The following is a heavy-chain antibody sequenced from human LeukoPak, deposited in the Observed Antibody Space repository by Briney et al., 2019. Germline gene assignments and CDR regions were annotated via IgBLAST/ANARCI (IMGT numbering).Heavy chain of an antibody. Sequence: ASVKVSCKASGYIFTSYGISWVRQAPGQGREWMGWISVYNGNTNYPQRLQGRVTMTTDTSTTTAYIELRSLRSDDTAVYYCARDINGYYYDSHGYYPTDLWGQGTLVTVSS. D-gene: IGHD3-22*01. CDR3: ARDINGYYYDSHGYYPTDL. J-gene: IGHJ5*02. V-gene: IGHV1-18*01. CDR2: ISVYNGNT. CDR1: GYIFTSYG.